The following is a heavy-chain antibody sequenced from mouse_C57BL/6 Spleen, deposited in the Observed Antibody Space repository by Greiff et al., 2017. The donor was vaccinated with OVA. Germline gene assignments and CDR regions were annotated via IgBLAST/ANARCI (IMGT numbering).Heavy chain of an antibody. Sequence: QVQLQQSGPELVKPGASVKISCKASGYSFTSYYIHWVKQRPGQGLEWIGWIYPGSGNTKYNEKFKGKATLTADTSSSTAYMQLSSLTSEDSAVYYCPYDYEGAMDYWGQGTSVTVSS. CDR3: PYDYEGAMDY. J-gene: IGHJ4*01. D-gene: IGHD2-4*01. V-gene: IGHV1-66*01. CDR2: IYPGSGNT. CDR1: GYSFTSYY.